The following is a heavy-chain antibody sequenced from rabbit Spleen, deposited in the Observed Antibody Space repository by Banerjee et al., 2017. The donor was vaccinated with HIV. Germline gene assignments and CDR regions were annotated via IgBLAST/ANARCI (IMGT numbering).Heavy chain of an antibody. CDR3: ARETSSGWGVVSYYFNL. D-gene: IGHD4-1*01. CDR1: GFTLSSYY. V-gene: IGHV1S7*01. Sequence: QSLEESGGGLVQPGGSLKLSCKASGFTLSSYYMNWVRQAPGKGLEWIGYIDPVFGITYYASWVNGRFTISSDNAQSTVDLKMTSLTAADTATYFCARETSSGWGVVSYYFNLWGQGTLVTVS. J-gene: IGHJ4*01. CDR2: IDPVFGIT.